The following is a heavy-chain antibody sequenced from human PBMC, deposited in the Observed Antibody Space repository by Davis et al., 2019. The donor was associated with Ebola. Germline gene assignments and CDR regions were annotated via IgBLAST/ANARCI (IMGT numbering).Heavy chain of an antibody. Sequence: HTGESLKISCAASGFTFSSHWMHWVRQVPGKGLMWVSRTNSDGSSTSYADSVKGRFTISRDNAKNTLYLQMNSLRAEDTAVYYCARDRGYCSGGSCYPYYYYYGMDVWGQGTTVTVSS. CDR2: TNSDGSST. V-gene: IGHV3-74*01. CDR3: ARDRGYCSGGSCYPYYYYYGMDV. D-gene: IGHD2-15*01. CDR1: GFTFSSHW. J-gene: IGHJ6*02.